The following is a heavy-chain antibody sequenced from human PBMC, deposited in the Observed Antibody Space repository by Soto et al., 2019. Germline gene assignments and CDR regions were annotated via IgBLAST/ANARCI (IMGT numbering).Heavy chain of an antibody. CDR3: AKAGSYYDFWSGYSEGSYFDY. CDR1: GFTFSSYG. V-gene: IGHV3-30*18. D-gene: IGHD3-3*01. CDR2: ISYDGSNK. J-gene: IGHJ4*02. Sequence: GGSLRLSCAASGFTFSSYGMHWVRQAPGKGLEWVAVISYDGSNKYYADSVKGRFTISRDNSKNTLYLQMNSLRAEDTAVYYCAKAGSYYDFWSGYSEGSYFDYWGQGTLVTVSS.